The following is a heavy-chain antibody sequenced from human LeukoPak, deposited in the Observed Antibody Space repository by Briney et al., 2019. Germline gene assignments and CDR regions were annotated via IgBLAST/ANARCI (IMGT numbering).Heavy chain of an antibody. D-gene: IGHD5-18*01. V-gene: IGHV3-74*01. CDR2: INGDGSST. CDR3: ARDRRGYSYGTPDRGDY. Sequence: GGSLRLSCAASGFTFSSYWMYWVRQAPGKGRVWLSRINGDGSSTSYADSVKGRFTISRDNAKNTLYLQMNSLRAEDTAVYYCARDRRGYSYGTPDRGDYWGQGTLVTVSS. CDR1: GFTFSSYW. J-gene: IGHJ4*02.